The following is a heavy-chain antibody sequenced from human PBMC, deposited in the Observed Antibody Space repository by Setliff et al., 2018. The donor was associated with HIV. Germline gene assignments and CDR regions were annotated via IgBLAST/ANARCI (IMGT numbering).Heavy chain of an antibody. CDR1: GYTFTAYY. Sequence: ASVKVSCKASGYTFTAYYLHWVRQAPGQGLEWMGRINPNNGDTNYAQKFQGRVTMTRDTSISTAYMELSSLTSKDTAVYYCASGKGVRGVIITGGLDVWGKGTTVTVSS. D-gene: IGHD3-10*01. CDR2: INPNNGDT. CDR3: ASGKGVRGVIITGGLDV. J-gene: IGHJ6*04. V-gene: IGHV1-2*06.